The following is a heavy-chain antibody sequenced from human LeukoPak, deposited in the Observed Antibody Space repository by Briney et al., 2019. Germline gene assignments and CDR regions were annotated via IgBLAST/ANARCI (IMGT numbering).Heavy chain of an antibody. Sequence: GASVKVSCKASAYTFTGYYIHWVRQAPGQGLEWMGWINPNSGGTTYAQNFQGRVTMTRDTSISTAYMELSNLRSDDTAMYYCARSHSSGWLFFDYWGQGTLVTV. V-gene: IGHV1-2*02. D-gene: IGHD6-19*01. CDR2: INPNSGGT. J-gene: IGHJ4*02. CDR1: AYTFTGYY. CDR3: ARSHSSGWLFFDY.